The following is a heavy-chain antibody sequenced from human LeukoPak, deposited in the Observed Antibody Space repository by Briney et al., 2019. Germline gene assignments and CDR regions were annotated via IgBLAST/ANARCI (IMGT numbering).Heavy chain of an antibody. CDR1: GFTVSSKF. J-gene: IGHJ4*02. CDR3: ARDLRDLLVGAYYFDS. Sequence: GGSLRLSCAVSGFTVSSKFMSWVRQTPGKGLEWVSVIYSDGSTYHADSVKGRFTSSRDNSKNTLYLQMNSLRAEDTAVYYCARDLRDLLVGAYYFDSWGQGTLVTVSS. D-gene: IGHD1-26*01. V-gene: IGHV3-66*01. CDR2: IYSDGST.